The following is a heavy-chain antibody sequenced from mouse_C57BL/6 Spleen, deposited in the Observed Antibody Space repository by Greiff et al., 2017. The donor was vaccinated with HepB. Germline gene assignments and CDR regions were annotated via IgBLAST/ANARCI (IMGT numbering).Heavy chain of an antibody. CDR2: INPSSGYT. Sequence: VQLQQSGAELARPGASVKMSCKASGYTFTSYTMHWVKQRPGQGLEWIGYINPSSGYTKYNQKFKDKATLTADKSSSTAYMQRSSLTSEDSAVYSGARGGGSSPFAYWGQRTLVTVSA. J-gene: IGHJ3*01. D-gene: IGHD1-1*01. CDR1: GYTFTSYT. CDR3: ARGGGSSPFAY. V-gene: IGHV1-4*01.